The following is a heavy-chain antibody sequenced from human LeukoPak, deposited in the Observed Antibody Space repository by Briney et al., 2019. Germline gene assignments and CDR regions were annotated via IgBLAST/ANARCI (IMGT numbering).Heavy chain of an antibody. J-gene: IGHJ5*02. D-gene: IGHD6-13*01. Sequence: SETLSLTCTVSGGSISSYYWSWIRQHPGKGLEGIVYIYYSGSTNYNPSLKSRGTISVDTSKNQCSLKLSSVTGADTAVYYCARVYSSSWYRWFDPWGQGTLVTVFS. V-gene: IGHV4-59*01. CDR1: GGSISSYY. CDR3: ARVYSSSWYRWFDP. CDR2: IYYSGST.